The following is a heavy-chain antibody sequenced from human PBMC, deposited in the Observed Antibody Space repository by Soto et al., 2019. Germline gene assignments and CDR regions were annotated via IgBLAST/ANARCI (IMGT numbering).Heavy chain of an antibody. CDR2: MNPNSGNT. J-gene: IGHJ5*02. CDR1: GYTFTSYD. CDR3: ARERANRVDP. V-gene: IGHV1-8*01. Sequence: QVQLVQSGAEVKKPGASVKVSCKASGYTFTSYDINWVRQATGQGLEWMGWMNPNSGNTGYAQKFQGRATMTGNTSITTAYIELSSMRPEDTAVYYCARERANRVDPWGQGNLVTVSS.